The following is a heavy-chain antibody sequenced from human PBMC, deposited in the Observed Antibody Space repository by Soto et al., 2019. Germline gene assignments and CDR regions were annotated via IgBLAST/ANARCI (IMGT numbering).Heavy chain of an antibody. CDR1: GFTFSSYA. V-gene: IGHV3-23*01. CDR2: ISGSGGST. Sequence: PGGSLRLSCAASGFTFSSYAMSWVRQAPGKGLEWVSTISGSGGSTYYADSVKGRFTISRDNSKNTLNLQVNSLRAEDTAVYYCAKGTVREDYFDYWGQGNLVTVSS. CDR3: AKGTVREDYFDY. D-gene: IGHD3-10*01. J-gene: IGHJ4*01.